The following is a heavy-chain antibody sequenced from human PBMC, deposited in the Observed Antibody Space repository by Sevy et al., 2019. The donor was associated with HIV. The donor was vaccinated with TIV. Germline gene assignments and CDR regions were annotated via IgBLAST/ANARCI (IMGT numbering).Heavy chain of an antibody. D-gene: IGHD4-17*01. CDR2: ITSSGSTM. CDR3: ARVFYAGNRDDAFDI. CDR1: GFTFSSHE. Sequence: GESLKISCAASGFTFSSHEMNWVRQAPGKGLEWVSYITSSGSTMYYADSVKGRFTISRDNAKNSLYLQMNSLRAEDTAIYYCARVFYAGNRDDAFDIWGQGTMVTVSS. V-gene: IGHV3-48*03. J-gene: IGHJ3*02.